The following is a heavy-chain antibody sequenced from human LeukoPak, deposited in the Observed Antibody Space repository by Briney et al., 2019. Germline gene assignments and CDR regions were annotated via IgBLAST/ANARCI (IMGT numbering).Heavy chain of an antibody. CDR1: GFTFSSYA. CDR3: AKGTGFLPSYWFDP. J-gene: IGHJ5*02. CDR2: ISGSGGST. V-gene: IGHV3-23*01. D-gene: IGHD7-27*01. Sequence: GESLRLSCAASGFTFSSYATSWVRQAPGKGLEWVSAISGSGGSTYYADSVKGRFTISRDNSKNTLYLQMNSLRAEDTAVYYCAKGTGFLPSYWFDPWGQGTLVTVSS.